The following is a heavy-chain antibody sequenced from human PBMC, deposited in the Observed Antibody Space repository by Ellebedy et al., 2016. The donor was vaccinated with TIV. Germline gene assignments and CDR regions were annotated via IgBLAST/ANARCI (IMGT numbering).Heavy chain of an antibody. CDR1: GFTFSHYW. CDR2: IKHDGSVK. CDR3: ASRGSTSS. J-gene: IGHJ5*02. D-gene: IGHD6-13*01. Sequence: GESLKISXAASGFTFSHYWMTWVRQAPGKGLEWVANIKHDGSVKYYGDSVKGRFTISRDNVKNSLSLEMNSLGAEDTAVYYCASRGSTSSWGQGTLVTVSS. V-gene: IGHV3-7*01.